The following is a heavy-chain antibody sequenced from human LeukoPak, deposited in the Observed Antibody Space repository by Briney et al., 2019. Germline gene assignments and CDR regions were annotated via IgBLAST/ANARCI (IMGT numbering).Heavy chain of an antibody. CDR3: ARRHKVGVGDAIDI. CDR1: GGSITNRFYY. D-gene: IGHD3-10*01. V-gene: IGHV4-39*01. J-gene: IGHJ3*02. CDR2: LYYSGTT. Sequence: PSETLSLTCSVSGGSITNRFYYWGWIRQSPGKGLEWIGSLYYSGTTYHNPSLQSRVTISVDTSKNQFSLKVTSVAAADTAVYYCARRHKVGVGDAIDIWGQGTMVTVSS.